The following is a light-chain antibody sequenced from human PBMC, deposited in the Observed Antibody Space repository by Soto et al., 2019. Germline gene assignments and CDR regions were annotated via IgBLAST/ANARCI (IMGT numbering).Light chain of an antibody. V-gene: IGKV3-20*01. CDR1: QSVSSSY. CDR3: QQYCT. CDR2: GAS. Sequence: EIVLTQSPGTLSLSPGERATLSCRASQSVSSSYLAWYQQKPGQAPRLLIYGASSRATGIPDRFSGSGSGTDFTLTISRLEPEDFAVYYCQQYCTFGQGTKLEIK. J-gene: IGKJ2*01.